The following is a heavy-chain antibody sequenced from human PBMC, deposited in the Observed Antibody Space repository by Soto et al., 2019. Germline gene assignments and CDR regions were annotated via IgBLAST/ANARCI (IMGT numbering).Heavy chain of an antibody. CDR2: IKSKIDGGTA. J-gene: IGHJ4*02. CDR3: TMSREVVTAPGFAH. Sequence: PGGSLRLSCAASGFIFSNAWLTWVRQAPGRGLEWLGRIKSKIDGGTADYAAPVLGRFTISRDDPKNTLYLQMNSLRTDDTAVYYCTMSREVVTAPGFAHWCQGTLVTVSS. D-gene: IGHD2-21*02. V-gene: IGHV3-15*01. CDR1: GFIFSNAW.